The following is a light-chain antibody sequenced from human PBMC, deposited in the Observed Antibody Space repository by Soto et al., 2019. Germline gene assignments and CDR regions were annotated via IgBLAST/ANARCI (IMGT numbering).Light chain of an antibody. J-gene: IGKJ4*01. V-gene: IGKV1-9*01. Sequence: IQLTQSPASLSASVGDRVTITCRASQGIIRYLAWYQQRPGTAPKLLIFAASTLHSGVPSRFSGSGSGTDFTLTISSLQPEDFAIYYCQQFNSYPLTFGGGTKVDIK. CDR1: QGIIRY. CDR3: QQFNSYPLT. CDR2: AAS.